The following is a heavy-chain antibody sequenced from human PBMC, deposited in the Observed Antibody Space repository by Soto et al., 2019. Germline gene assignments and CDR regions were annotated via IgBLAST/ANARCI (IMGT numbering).Heavy chain of an antibody. CDR3: ATGGYGSGSYYYHYYGMDV. J-gene: IGHJ6*02. CDR1: GYTLTELS. D-gene: IGHD3-10*01. CDR2: FDPEDGET. V-gene: IGHV1-24*01. Sequence: ASVKVSCKVSGYTLTELSMHWVRQAPGKGLEWMGGFDPEDGETIYAQKFQGRVTMTEDTSTDTAYMELSSLRSEDTAVYYCATGGYGSGSYYYHYYGMDVWGQGTTVTVS.